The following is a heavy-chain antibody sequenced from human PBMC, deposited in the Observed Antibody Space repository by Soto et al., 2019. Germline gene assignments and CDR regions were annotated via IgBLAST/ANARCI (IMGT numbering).Heavy chain of an antibody. CDR3: ARDNTAMVPDYALDV. CDR2: IYPGDSDT. D-gene: IGHD5-18*01. V-gene: IGHV5-51*01. J-gene: IGHJ6*02. Sequence: GESLKISCKGSGYSFTDHWIGWVRQMPGKGLEWMGIIYPGDSDTRYSPSFQGQVTISADKSISTAYLQWSSLRASDTAMYYCARDNTAMVPDYALDVWGQGTTVTVSS. CDR1: GYSFTDHW.